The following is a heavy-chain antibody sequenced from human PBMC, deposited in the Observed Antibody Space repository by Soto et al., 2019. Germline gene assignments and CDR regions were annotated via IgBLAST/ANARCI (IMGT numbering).Heavy chain of an antibody. CDR3: AREGVVDYYDSSGYSEYYFDY. J-gene: IGHJ4*02. CDR2: IIPILGIA. Sequence: QVQLVQSGAAVKKPGSSVKVSCKASGGTFSSYTISWVRQAPGQGLEWVGRIIPILGIANYAQKFQGRVTITADKSTSTAYMELSSLRSEDTAVYYCAREGVVDYYDSSGYSEYYFDYWGQGTLVTVSS. D-gene: IGHD3-22*01. CDR1: GGTFSSYT. V-gene: IGHV1-69*08.